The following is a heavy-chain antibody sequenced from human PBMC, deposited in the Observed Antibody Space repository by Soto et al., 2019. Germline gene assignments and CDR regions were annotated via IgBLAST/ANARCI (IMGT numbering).Heavy chain of an antibody. Sequence: PSEPLSLTCWVFGGSISTVGDYWTWIRQPPGKGLEWIGSIYHTGSTYYSKSLRSRLTMSVDTSKSQFSLRLSSVTAADTAVYYCARATGTLRSRNCDYWGQGSLVTVSS. CDR3: ARATGTLRSRNCDY. CDR1: GGSISTVGDY. CDR2: IYHTGST. D-gene: IGHD1-1*01. V-gene: IGHV4-31*03. J-gene: IGHJ4*02.